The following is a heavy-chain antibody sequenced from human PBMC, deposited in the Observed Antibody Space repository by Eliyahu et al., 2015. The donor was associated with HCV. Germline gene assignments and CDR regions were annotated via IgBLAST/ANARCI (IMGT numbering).Heavy chain of an antibody. J-gene: IGHJ4*02. CDR2: FDPDDGET. Sequence: SVRVSCKVSGNSLTKFSMHWVRQAPGKGLEWMGGFDPDDGETIFAQEFRGRLTMTEDTSRDTAYMELTSLRSDDTAVYYCAACHPYYFDYWGPGTLVTVSS. CDR1: GNSLTKFS. V-gene: IGHV1-24*01. CDR3: AACHPYYFDY.